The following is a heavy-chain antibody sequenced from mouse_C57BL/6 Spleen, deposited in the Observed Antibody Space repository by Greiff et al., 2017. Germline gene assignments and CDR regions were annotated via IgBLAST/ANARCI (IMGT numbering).Heavy chain of an antibody. CDR1: GFTFSDYG. J-gene: IGHJ3*01. V-gene: IGHV5-17*01. Sequence: VQLKESGGGLVKPGGSLKLSCAASGFTFSDYGMHWVRQAPEKGLEWVAYISSGSSTINYADKVEGRFTLSRDNAMNTLFLEMTGLRSEDTAMYYCGWWGYWGQGTLVTVSA. CDR2: ISSGSSTI. CDR3: GWWGY.